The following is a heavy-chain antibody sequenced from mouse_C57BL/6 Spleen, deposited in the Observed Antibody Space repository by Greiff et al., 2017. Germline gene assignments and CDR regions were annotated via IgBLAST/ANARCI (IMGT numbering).Heavy chain of an antibody. CDR3: ARKDYGSSPYWYFDV. Sequence: VKLVESGPGLVAPSQSLSITCTVSGFSLTSYAISWVRQPPGKGLEWLGAIWTGGGTNYNSALKSRLSSSKDNSKSQVFLKMNSLQTDDTARYYCARKDYGSSPYWYFDVWGTGTTVTVSS. CDR2: IWTGGGT. CDR1: GFSLTSYA. V-gene: IGHV2-9-1*01. J-gene: IGHJ1*03. D-gene: IGHD1-1*01.